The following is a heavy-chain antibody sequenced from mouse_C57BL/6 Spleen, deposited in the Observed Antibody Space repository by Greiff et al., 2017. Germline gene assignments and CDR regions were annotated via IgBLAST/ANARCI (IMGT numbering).Heavy chain of an antibody. CDR3: ARSILRFYAMDY. Sequence: VQLQQSGAELVMPGASVKLSCKASGYTFTSYWMHWVTQRPGQGLEWIGAIDPSDSYTTYNQQFKGKSTLTGDKSSSTAYMQLSSLTSEDSAVYYCARSILRFYAMDYWGQGTSVTVSS. CDR1: GYTFTSYW. CDR2: IDPSDSYT. D-gene: IGHD1-2*01. V-gene: IGHV1-69*01. J-gene: IGHJ4*01.